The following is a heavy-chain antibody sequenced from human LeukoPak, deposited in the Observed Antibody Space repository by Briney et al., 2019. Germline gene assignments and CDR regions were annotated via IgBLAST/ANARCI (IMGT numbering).Heavy chain of an antibody. CDR1: GYTFTGYY. J-gene: IGHJ5*02. CDR3: ARVLGGIAAAGAYNWFDP. CDR2: MNPNSGNT. V-gene: IGHV1-8*02. Sequence: GASVKVPCKASGYTFTGYYMHWVRQAPGQGLEWMGWMNPNSGNTGYAQKFQGRVTMTRNTSISAAYMELSSLRSEDTAVYYCARVLGGIAAAGAYNWFDPWGQGTLVTVSS. D-gene: IGHD6-13*01.